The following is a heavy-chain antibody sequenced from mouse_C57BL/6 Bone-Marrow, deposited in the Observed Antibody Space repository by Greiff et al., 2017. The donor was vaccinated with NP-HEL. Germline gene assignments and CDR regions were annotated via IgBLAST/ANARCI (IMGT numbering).Heavy chain of an antibody. D-gene: IGHD1-1*01. CDR1: GYNIKDDY. CDR2: IDPENGGT. J-gene: IGHJ4*01. V-gene: IGHV14-4*01. Sequence: VQLQQSGAELVRPGASVKLSCTASGYNIKDDYMHWVKQRPEQGLEWIGLIDPENGGTEYASKFEGKATITADTSSNTAYLHLSSMTSEDTAVDYCTTHDCGSSFGRDYWGQGTSVTVSA. CDR3: TTHDCGSSFGRDY.